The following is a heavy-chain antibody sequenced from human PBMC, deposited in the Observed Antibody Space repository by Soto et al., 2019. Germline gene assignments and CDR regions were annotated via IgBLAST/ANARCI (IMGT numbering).Heavy chain of an antibody. D-gene: IGHD2-2*01. CDR3: ARGPLIRSDWYQRPPPSGGMDV. CDR1: GFTVSSNY. Sequence: EVQLVETGGGLIQPGGSLRLSCAASGFTVSSNYMSWVRQAPGKGLEWVSVIYSGGSTYYADSVKGRFTISRDNSKNTLYLQMNSLSAEDTAVYYCARGPLIRSDWYQRPPPSGGMDVWGQGTTVTVSS. CDR2: IYSGGST. J-gene: IGHJ6*02. V-gene: IGHV3-53*02.